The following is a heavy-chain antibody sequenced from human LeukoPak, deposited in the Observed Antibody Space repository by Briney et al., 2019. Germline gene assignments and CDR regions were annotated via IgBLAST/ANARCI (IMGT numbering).Heavy chain of an antibody. CDR3: ARDHFFSRVPKY. V-gene: IGHV1-18*01. CDR1: GYTFTSYG. J-gene: IGHJ4*02. Sequence: ASVKVSCKASGYTFTSYGISWVRQAPGQGLEWMGWISAYNGNTNYAQRLQGRVTMTTDTSTSTAYMELRSLRSDDAAVYYCARDHFFSRVPKYWGQGTLVTVSS. CDR2: ISAYNGNT. D-gene: IGHD3-3*01.